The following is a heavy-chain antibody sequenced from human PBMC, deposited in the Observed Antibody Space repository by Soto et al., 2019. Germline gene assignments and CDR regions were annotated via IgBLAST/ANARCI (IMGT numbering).Heavy chain of an antibody. CDR2: IYPGDSDT. V-gene: IGHV5-51*01. D-gene: IGHD3-3*01. Sequence: PGESLKISCKGSGYSFTSYWIGWVRQMPGKGLEWMGIIYPGDSDTRYSPSFQGQVTISADKSISTAYLQWSSLKASDTAMYYCARLGRGITIFGVVTEPRYYFDYWGQGTLVTVSS. CDR1: GYSFTSYW. CDR3: ARLGRGITIFGVVTEPRYYFDY. J-gene: IGHJ4*02.